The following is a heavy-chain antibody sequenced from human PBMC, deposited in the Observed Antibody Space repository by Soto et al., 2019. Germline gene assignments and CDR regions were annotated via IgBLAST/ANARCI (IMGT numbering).Heavy chain of an antibody. CDR3: ARTVLGAAVDY. Sequence: SETLSLTCTVSDGSIISFYWSWIRQPPGKGLEWIGYAYYSGTTNYNPSLKSRVTISVDTSKNQFSLNLRFVTAADTAVYYCARTVLGAAVDYWGQGALVTVSS. V-gene: IGHV4-59*01. CDR2: AYYSGTT. D-gene: IGHD6-13*01. CDR1: DGSIISFY. J-gene: IGHJ4*02.